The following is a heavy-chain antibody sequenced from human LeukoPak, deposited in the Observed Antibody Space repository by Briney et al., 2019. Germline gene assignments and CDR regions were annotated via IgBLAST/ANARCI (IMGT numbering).Heavy chain of an antibody. CDR3: AGGPYDILTGYCYYFDY. D-gene: IGHD3-9*01. CDR1: GGTFSSYA. CDR2: IIPIFGTA. V-gene: IGHV1-69*06. J-gene: IGHJ4*02. Sequence: SVKVSCKASGGTFSSYAISWVRQAPGQGLEWMGGIIPIFGTANYAQKFQGRVTITADKSTSTAYMELSSLRSEDTAVYYCAGGPYDILTGYCYYFDYWGQGTLVTVSS.